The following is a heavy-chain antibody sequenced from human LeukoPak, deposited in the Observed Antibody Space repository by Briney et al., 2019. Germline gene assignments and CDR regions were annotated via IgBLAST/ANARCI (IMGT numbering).Heavy chain of an antibody. D-gene: IGHD2-15*01. CDR3: ARDLRYCSGGSCSYYFDY. V-gene: IGHV1-46*01. CDR1: GYTFTSYY. Sequence: GASVKVSCKASGYTFTSYYMHWVRQAPGQGLEWMGIINPSGGSTSYAQKFQGRVTMTRDTSTSTVYMELSSLRSEDTAVYYCARDLRYCSGGSCSYYFDYWGQGTLVTVSS. CDR2: INPSGGST. J-gene: IGHJ4*02.